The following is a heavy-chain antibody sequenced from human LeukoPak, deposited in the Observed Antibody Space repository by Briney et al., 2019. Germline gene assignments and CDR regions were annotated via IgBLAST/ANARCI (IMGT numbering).Heavy chain of an antibody. CDR2: ISYSGST. CDR3: ARGVGSGGYYGSSHWHLDL. V-gene: IGHV4-59*01. D-gene: IGHD3-22*01. CDR1: GGSISSYF. J-gene: IGHJ2*01. Sequence: KTSETLSLTCTVSGGSISSYFWNWVRQPPGKGLEWIGYISYSGSTSYNSSFNSRVTISLDTSKKQVSLKLNFVTAADTAVYFCARGVGSGGYYGSSHWHLDLWGRGTLVTVSS.